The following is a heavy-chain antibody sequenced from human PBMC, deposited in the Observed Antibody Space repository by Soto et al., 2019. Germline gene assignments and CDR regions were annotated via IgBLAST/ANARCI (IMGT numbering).Heavy chain of an antibody. V-gene: IGHV1-69*01. CDR3: ARSQGSSTSLEIYYYYYYGMDV. Sequence: QVQLVQSGAEVKKPGSSVKVSCKASGCTFSSYAISWVRQAPGQGLEWMGGIIPISETTNYAQKFQGRVTITADESKSTAYMELSSLRSEDTGVYYCARSQGSSTSLEIYYYYYYGMDVWGQGTTVTVSS. CDR1: GCTFSSYA. CDR2: IIPISETT. J-gene: IGHJ6*02. D-gene: IGHD2-2*01.